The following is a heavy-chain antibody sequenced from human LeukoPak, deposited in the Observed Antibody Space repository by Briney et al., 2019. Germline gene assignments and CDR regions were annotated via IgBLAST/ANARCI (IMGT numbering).Heavy chain of an antibody. J-gene: IGHJ1*01. D-gene: IGHD3-22*01. CDR2: INYSGSI. Sequence: SDTLSITCTASGGSIRSYYWSWIRQPPGKGLALIGHINYSGSINYNTSIKSRVTISVYTSKIQFSLKLSSVTAADTAVYYCARLKYYYDSSGYRAEYCQHWGQGTLVTVSS. CDR3: ARLKYYYDSSGYRAEYCQH. V-gene: IGHV4-59*01. CDR1: GGSIRSYY.